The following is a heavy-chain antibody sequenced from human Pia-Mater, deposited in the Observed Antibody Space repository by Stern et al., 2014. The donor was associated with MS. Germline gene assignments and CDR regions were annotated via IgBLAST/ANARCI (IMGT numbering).Heavy chain of an antibody. V-gene: IGHV1-69*06. Sequence: VQLXESGNEVKKPXXXXXVXXXXXXGSFSNXAXNWVRQAPGQGLEWMGGIITLFNTASYARKFQDRITITAEKSTKTVFLEVDRLTYEDTAVYYCARDSPMFPRPLKGEIDYWGQGTLVTVSS. CDR3: ARDSPMFPRPLKGEIDY. CDR1: XGSFSNXA. CDR2: IITLFNTA. J-gene: IGHJ4*02. D-gene: IGHD1-26*01.